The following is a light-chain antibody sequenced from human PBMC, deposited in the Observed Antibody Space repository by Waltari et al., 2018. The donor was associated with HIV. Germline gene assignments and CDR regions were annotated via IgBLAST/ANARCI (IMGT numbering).Light chain of an antibody. J-gene: IGLJ2*01. Sequence: QSVLTQPPSVSAAPGQRVTISCSGSTSNLGKNYVCWYQQFPGTAPKLLIYENDKRPSGIPDRFSGSNSGTSATLDITGLQTGDEADYYCGTWDSRLRAEVFGGGTKLTVL. CDR1: TSNLGKNY. V-gene: IGLV1-51*02. CDR3: GTWDSRLRAEV. CDR2: END.